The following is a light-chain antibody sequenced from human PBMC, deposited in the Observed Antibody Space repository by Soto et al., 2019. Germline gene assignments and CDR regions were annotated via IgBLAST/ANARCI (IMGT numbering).Light chain of an antibody. Sequence: EIVLTQSPATLSLSPGERATLSCRASQSVGSNYLAWYQQKPGQAPRLLIYGASSRATGIPDRFSGSGSATDFTLTISRLEPEDFAVYYCQQYCSSPKTFGQGTKVEVK. CDR1: QSVGSNY. V-gene: IGKV3-20*01. J-gene: IGKJ1*01. CDR2: GAS. CDR3: QQYCSSPKT.